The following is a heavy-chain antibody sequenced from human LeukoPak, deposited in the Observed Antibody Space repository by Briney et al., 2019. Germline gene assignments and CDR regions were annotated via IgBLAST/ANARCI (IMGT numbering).Heavy chain of an antibody. V-gene: IGHV3-21*01. CDR1: GFTFSSYS. CDR3: ARDPRAEWELRWFDP. CDR2: ISSSSTYI. J-gene: IGHJ5*02. D-gene: IGHD1-26*01. Sequence: GGSLRLSCAASGFTFSSYSMNWVRQAPGKGLEWVPSISSSSTYIYYADSVKGRFTISRDNAKNSLYLQMNSLRAEDTAVYYCARDPRAEWELRWFDPWGQGTLVTVSS.